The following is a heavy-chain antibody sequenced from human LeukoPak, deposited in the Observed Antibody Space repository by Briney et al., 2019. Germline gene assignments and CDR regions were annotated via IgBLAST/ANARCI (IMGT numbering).Heavy chain of an antibody. CDR2: IISSSSTT. D-gene: IGHD2-2*01. CDR1: GFTFSTYS. CDR3: ASGFWGYCSRTSCPLDY. J-gene: IGHJ4*02. Sequence: GGSLRLSCAASGFTFSTYSMKWVRQAPGRGLEWLSYIISSSSTTYYADSVKGRFTISRDNAKNSLYLQMNSLRAEDTAVYYCASGFWGYCSRTSCPLDYWGQGTLVTVSS. V-gene: IGHV3-48*01.